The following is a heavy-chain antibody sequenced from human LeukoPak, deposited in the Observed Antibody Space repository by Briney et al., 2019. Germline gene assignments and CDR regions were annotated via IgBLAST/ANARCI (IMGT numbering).Heavy chain of an antibody. V-gene: IGHV3-30-3*01. CDR2: ISYDGSNK. D-gene: IGHD2-2*01. CDR3: ARAGSTSFYYFDY. CDR1: GFTFSSYA. J-gene: IGHJ4*02. Sequence: TGGSLRLSCAASGFTFSSYAMPWVRQAPGKGLEWVAVISYDGSNKYYADSVKGRFTISRDNSKNTLYLQMNSLRAEDTAVYYCARAGSTSFYYFDYWGQGTLVTVSS.